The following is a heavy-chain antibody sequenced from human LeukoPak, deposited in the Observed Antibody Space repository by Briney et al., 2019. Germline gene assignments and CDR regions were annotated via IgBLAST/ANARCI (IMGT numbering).Heavy chain of an antibody. Sequence: ASVTVSYKASGYSFTDYDINWVRQATGHGLEWMGWMNPNSGTVGYAQKFQGRVTMTRNASISAAYMELSSLTSEDAAVYYCTRGASDYWGENYFDYWGQGSLVTVSS. CDR1: GYSFTDYD. D-gene: IGHD7-27*01. V-gene: IGHV1-8*01. CDR3: TRGASDYWGENYFDY. CDR2: MNPNSGTV. J-gene: IGHJ4*02.